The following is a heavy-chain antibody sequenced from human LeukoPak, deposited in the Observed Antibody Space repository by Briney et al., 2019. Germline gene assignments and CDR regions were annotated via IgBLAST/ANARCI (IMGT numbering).Heavy chain of an antibody. D-gene: IGHD2-2*01. CDR1: GGSFSGYY. Sequence: PSETLSLTCAVYGGSFSGYYWSWIRQPPGKGLEWIGEINHSGSTNYNPSLKSRVTISVDTSKNQFSLKLSSVTAADTAVYYCARGRIVVVPAANRYIDSGAFDIWGQGTMVTVSS. CDR3: ARGRIVVVPAANRYIDSGAFDI. V-gene: IGHV4-34*01. J-gene: IGHJ3*02. CDR2: INHSGST.